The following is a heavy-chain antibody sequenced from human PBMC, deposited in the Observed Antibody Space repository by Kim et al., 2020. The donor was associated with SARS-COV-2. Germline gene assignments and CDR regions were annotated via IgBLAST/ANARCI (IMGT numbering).Heavy chain of an antibody. V-gene: IGHV3-43*02. D-gene: IGHD1-26*01. CDR2: ITGDGRRA. Sequence: GGSLRLSCGASGFTFHDSVMHWVRQAPGKGLEWVSFITGDGRRAFYADSVQGRFSISRDNTNNALFLQMNSLRSEDTAFYYCARDSNGGYLDLWGQGALVTVSS. CDR1: GFTFHDSV. J-gene: IGHJ5*02. CDR3: ARDSNGGYLDL.